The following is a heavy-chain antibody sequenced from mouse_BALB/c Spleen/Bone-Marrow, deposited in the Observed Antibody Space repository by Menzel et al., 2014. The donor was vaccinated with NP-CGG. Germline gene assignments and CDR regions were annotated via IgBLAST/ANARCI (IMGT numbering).Heavy chain of an antibody. D-gene: IGHD1-1*01. CDR1: GFTFSSYG. Sequence: EVKVVESGGGLVQPGGSLKLSCAASGFTFSSYGMSWVRQTPDKRLELVATINSNGGSTYYPDSVKGRFTISRDNAKNTLYLQMSSLKSEDTAMYYCARDGSSYEGNYSDYWGQGTTLTVSS. J-gene: IGHJ2*01. V-gene: IGHV5-6-3*01. CDR2: INSNGGST. CDR3: ARDGSSYEGNYSDY.